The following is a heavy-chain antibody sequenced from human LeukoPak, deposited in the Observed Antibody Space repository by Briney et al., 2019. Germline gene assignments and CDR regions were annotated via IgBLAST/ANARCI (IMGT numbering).Heavy chain of an antibody. CDR3: AKSHCSSTSCYPGDY. D-gene: IGHD2-2*01. Sequence: GGSLRLSCAASGFTFYDYAMHWVRQAPGKGLEWVSGLSWNSGSIAYADSVKGRFTISRDNAKNSLYLQMNSLRPEDTALYYCAKSHCSSTSCYPGDYWGQEPWSPSPQ. CDR2: LSWNSGSI. J-gene: IGHJ4*01. CDR1: GFTFYDYA. V-gene: IGHV3-9*01.